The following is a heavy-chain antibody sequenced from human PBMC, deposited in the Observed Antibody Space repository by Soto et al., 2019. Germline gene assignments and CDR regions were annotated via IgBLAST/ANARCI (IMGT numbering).Heavy chain of an antibody. Sequence: SETLSLTCAVYGGSFSDYFWTWIRQPPGKGLEWIGEINHSGSTNFNPSLKSRVAISADTSRNQFSLRVTSVTAADTAVYYCAGREFASSSFHYYYYAVDVWGKGTTVTVSS. CDR1: GGSFSDYF. CDR2: INHSGST. J-gene: IGHJ6*04. V-gene: IGHV4-34*01. D-gene: IGHD6-6*01. CDR3: AGREFASSSFHYYYYAVDV.